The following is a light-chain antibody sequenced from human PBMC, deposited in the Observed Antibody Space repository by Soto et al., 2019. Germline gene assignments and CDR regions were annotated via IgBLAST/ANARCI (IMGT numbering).Light chain of an antibody. CDR2: GAS. Sequence: IVLTQSPGTLSLSPGARAPFSCRASQSVSNNYLAWYQQKPGQAPRLLIYGASNRATGIPDRFSGSGSGTDFTLTISRLEPEDFAVYYCQQYGSSGTFGQGTKVDIK. J-gene: IGKJ1*01. CDR3: QQYGSSGT. V-gene: IGKV3-20*01. CDR1: QSVSNNY.